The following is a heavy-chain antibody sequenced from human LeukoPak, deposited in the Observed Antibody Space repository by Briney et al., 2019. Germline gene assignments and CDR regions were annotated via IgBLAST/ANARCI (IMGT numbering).Heavy chain of an antibody. J-gene: IGHJ5*02. CDR2: IYYSGST. D-gene: IGHD3-10*01. Sequence: SETLSLTCTVSGGSISSYYWSWIRQPPGKGLEWIGYIYYSGSTNYNPSLKSRVTISVDTSKNQFSLKLSSVTAADTAVYYCARRGISGRYWFDPWGQGTLVTVSS. V-gene: IGHV4-59*01. CDR3: ARRGISGRYWFDP. CDR1: GGSISSYY.